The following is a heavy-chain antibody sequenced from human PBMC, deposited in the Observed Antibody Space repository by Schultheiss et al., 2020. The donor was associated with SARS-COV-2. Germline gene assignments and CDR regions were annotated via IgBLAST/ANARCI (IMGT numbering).Heavy chain of an antibody. CDR3: ARLRRISAAGIKSWFDP. Sequence: SETLSLTCAVYGGSFSGYYWSWIRQPPGKGLEWIGEINHSGRTKFNPSLESRVTISVDTSKNQFSLTLNSVTAADTAVYFCARLRRISAAGIKSWFDPWGQGMLVTVSS. J-gene: IGHJ5*02. CDR2: INHSGRT. D-gene: IGHD6-13*01. V-gene: IGHV4-34*01. CDR1: GGSFSGYY.